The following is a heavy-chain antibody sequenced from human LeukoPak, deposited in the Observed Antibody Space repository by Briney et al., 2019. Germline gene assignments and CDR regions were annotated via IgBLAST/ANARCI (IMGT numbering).Heavy chain of an antibody. CDR1: GFTFSSYA. Sequence: GGSLRLSCAASGFTFSSYAMHWVRQAPGKGLEWVAVISYDGSNKYYADSVKGRFTISRDNSKNTLYLQMNSLRAEDTAVYYCARGYDILTGYSKDYYGMDVWGKGTTATVSS. D-gene: IGHD3-9*01. V-gene: IGHV3-30*04. CDR3: ARGYDILTGYSKDYYGMDV. CDR2: ISYDGSNK. J-gene: IGHJ6*04.